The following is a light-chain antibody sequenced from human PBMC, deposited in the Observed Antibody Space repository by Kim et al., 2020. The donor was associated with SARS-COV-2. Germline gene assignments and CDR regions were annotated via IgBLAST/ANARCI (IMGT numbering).Light chain of an antibody. J-gene: IGKJ1*01. CDR1: QGISNY. Sequence: ASVGDRVPITCRASQGISNYLAWYQQRPGKVPKLLIYDASALQSGVPSRFSGSGSGTDFTLTISSLQPEDVATYYCQKYNRAPRTFGQGTKVDIK. CDR2: DAS. CDR3: QKYNRAPRT. V-gene: IGKV1-27*01.